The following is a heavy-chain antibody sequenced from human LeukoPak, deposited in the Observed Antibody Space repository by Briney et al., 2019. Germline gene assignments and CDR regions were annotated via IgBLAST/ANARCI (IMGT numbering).Heavy chain of an antibody. Sequence: SETLSLTCTVSGGSISSYYWSWIRQPPGKGLEWIGYIYYSGSTNYNPSLKSRVTISVDTSKNQFSLKLSSVTAADTAVYYCARGRSPAARWNYYYYYYMDVWGKGTTVTVSS. CDR1: GGSISSYY. J-gene: IGHJ6*03. CDR2: IYYSGST. CDR3: ARGRSPAARWNYYYYYYMDV. D-gene: IGHD2-2*01. V-gene: IGHV4-59*01.